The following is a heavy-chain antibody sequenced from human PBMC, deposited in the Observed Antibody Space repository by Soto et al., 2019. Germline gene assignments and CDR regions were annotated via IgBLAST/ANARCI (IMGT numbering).Heavy chain of an antibody. J-gene: IGHJ5*01. Sequence: SETLSLTCTVSGVSIHNSHSFWGWIRQPPGKGLEFIGTVYSSGGAHYNSSLKSRVTISVDTANNQVSLRMRSLTAADTAVYYCGRVVEGATRHTDLDSWGQGTLVTVSS. CDR3: GRVVEGATRHTDLDS. CDR2: VYSSGGA. CDR1: GVSIHNSHSF. V-gene: IGHV4-39*01. D-gene: IGHD2-21*01.